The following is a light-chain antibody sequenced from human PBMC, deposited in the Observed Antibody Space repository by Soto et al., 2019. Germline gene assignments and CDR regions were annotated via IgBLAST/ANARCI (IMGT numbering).Light chain of an antibody. J-gene: IGKJ5*01. CDR3: QQYNDWPLT. CDR1: QRISTN. V-gene: IGKV3-15*01. Sequence: EIVMTHSPPTLSVSPGERATLSCRASQRISTNVAWYQHKPGQAPRLLIYSASTRATGIPARFSGSGSGTEFTLTITSLQSEDFAVYWCQQYNDWPLTFGPGTRLEIK. CDR2: SAS.